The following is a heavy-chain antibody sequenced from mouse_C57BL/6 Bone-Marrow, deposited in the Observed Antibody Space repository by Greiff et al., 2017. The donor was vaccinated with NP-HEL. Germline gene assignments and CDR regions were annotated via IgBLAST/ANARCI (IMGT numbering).Heavy chain of an antibody. D-gene: IGHD2-5*01. CDR1: GFTFTDYY. J-gene: IGHJ3*01. CDR2: IRNKANGYTT. Sequence: EVQVVESGGGLVQPGGSLSLSCAASGFTFTDYYMSWVRQPPGKALEWLGFIRNKANGYTTEYSASVKGRFTISRDNSQSILYLQMNALRAEDSATYYCARSYYSNYVFAYWGQGTLVTVSA. CDR3: ARSYYSNYVFAY. V-gene: IGHV7-3*01.